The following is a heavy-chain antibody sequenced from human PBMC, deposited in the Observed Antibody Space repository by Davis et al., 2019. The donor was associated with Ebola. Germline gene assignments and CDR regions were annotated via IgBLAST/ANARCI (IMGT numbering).Heavy chain of an antibody. D-gene: IGHD1-7*01. CDR1: GFTFSTYA. V-gene: IGHV3-23*01. J-gene: IGHJ4*02. CDR3: ARAISWNYYFDY. Sequence: GESLKISCAASGFTFSTYAMGWVRQAPGKGLEWVSDISSGGGAPYYADSVKGRFTTFRDNPKNTLYLQMNSLRTEDTAVYYCARAISWNYYFDYWGQGSLVTVSS. CDR2: ISSGGGAP.